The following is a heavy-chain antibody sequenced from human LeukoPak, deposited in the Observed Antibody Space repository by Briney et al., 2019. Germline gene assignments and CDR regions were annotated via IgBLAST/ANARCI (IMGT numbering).Heavy chain of an antibody. V-gene: IGHV4-59*01. Sequence: SETLSLTCTVSGGSISSYYWSCIRQPPGKGLEWIGYIYYSGSTNYNPSLKSRVTISVDTSKNQFSLKLSSVTAADTAVYYCARAIAAAGSFNRFDPWGQGTLVTVSS. CDR1: GGSISSYY. D-gene: IGHD6-13*01. J-gene: IGHJ5*02. CDR3: ARAIAAAGSFNRFDP. CDR2: IYYSGST.